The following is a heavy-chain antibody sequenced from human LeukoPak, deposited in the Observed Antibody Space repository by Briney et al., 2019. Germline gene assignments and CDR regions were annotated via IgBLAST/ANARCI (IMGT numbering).Heavy chain of an antibody. J-gene: IGHJ4*02. V-gene: IGHV3-30*02. CDR1: GFTFSSYG. CDR2: IRYDGSNK. CDR3: AKVGMSYVLGELSSFDY. D-gene: IGHD3-16*02. Sequence: PGGSLRLSCAASGFTFSSYGMHWVRQAPGKGLEWVAFIRYDGSNKYYADSVKGRFTISRDNSKNTLYLQMNSLRAEDTAVYYCAKVGMSYVLGELSSFDYWGQGTLVTVSS.